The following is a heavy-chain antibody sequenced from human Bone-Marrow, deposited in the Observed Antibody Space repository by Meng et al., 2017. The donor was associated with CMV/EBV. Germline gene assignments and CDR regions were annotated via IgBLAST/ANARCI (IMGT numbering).Heavy chain of an antibody. D-gene: IGHD2-15*01. CDR3: ARDRGYCSGGSCYFSYFDY. V-gene: IGHV4-30-4*08. J-gene: IGHJ4*02. Sequence: LRLSCTVSGGSISSGDYYWSWIRQPPGKGLAWIGYIYYSGSTYYNPSLKSRVTISVDTSKNQFSLKLSSVTAADTAVYYCARDRGYCSGGSCYFSYFDYWGQGTLVTVSS. CDR1: GGSISSGDYY. CDR2: IYYSGST.